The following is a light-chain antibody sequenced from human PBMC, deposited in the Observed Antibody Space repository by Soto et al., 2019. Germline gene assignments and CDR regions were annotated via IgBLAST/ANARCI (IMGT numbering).Light chain of an antibody. V-gene: IGLV2-14*01. J-gene: IGLJ2*01. Sequence: QPVLTQPASVSGSPGQSITISCTGTSSDVGGYNYVSWYQQHPGKAPKLMIYDVSNRPSGVTNRFSGSKSGNTASLTISGLQAEDEADYYCSPYTSSSNVVFGGGVQLSVL. CDR3: SPYTSSSNVV. CDR1: SSDVGGYNY. CDR2: DVS.